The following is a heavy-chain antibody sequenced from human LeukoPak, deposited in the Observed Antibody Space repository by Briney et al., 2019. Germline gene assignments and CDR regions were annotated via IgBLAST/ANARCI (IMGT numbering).Heavy chain of an antibody. CDR1: GGSISSSSYY. D-gene: IGHD3-10*01. V-gene: IGHV4-39*07. J-gene: IGHJ4*02. CDR2: IYYSGST. Sequence: SETLSLTCTVSGGSISSSSYYWGWIRQPPGKGLEWIGSIYYSGSTYYNPSLKSQVTISVDTSKNQFSLKLSSVTAADTAVYYCARDGMVRGVTTKGVYWGQGTLVTVSS. CDR3: ARDGMVRGVTTKGVY.